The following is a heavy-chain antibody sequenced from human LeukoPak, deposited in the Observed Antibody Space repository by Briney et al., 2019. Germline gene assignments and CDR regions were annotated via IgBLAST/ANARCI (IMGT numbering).Heavy chain of an antibody. J-gene: IGHJ4*02. CDR1: GFNFSSYA. Sequence: GRSLRLSCAASGFNFSSYAMHWVRQALGKGLEWVAVISSDGSNKYYADSVKGRFTISRDNAKNSLYLQMNSLRAEDTAVYYCARDEFDYWGQGTLVTVSS. CDR2: ISSDGSNK. V-gene: IGHV3-30-3*01. CDR3: ARDEFDY.